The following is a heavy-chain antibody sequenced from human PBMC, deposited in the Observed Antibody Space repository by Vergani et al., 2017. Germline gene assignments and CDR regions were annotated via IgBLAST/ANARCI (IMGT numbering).Heavy chain of an antibody. V-gene: IGHV4-38-2*01. CDR3: ARRSGIVYDIFSGTQYFFDF. Sequence: QVQLQESGPGLVMPSETLSLTCAVSGFSIDNGYYWDWIRQPPGKGLEWIGSIYRTGRTHFNPSLKSRVTISVDTSNNHFSLRLNSLTAADTAVYYCARRSGIVYDIFSGTQYFFDFWGQGTLVTVSS. J-gene: IGHJ4*02. CDR2: IYRTGRT. CDR1: GFSIDNGYY. D-gene: IGHD3-9*01.